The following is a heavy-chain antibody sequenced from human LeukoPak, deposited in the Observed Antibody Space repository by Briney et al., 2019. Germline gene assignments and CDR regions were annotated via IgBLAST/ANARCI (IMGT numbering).Heavy chain of an antibody. J-gene: IGHJ5*02. CDR1: GGSFSGYY. D-gene: IGHD3-10*01. V-gene: IGHV4-34*01. Sequence: SETLSLTCAVYGGSFSGYYWSWIRQPPGKGLEWIGEINHSGSTNYNPSLKSRVTMSVDTSKNQFSLKLSSVTAADTAVYYCAREKLYYYGSGTNWFDPWGQGTLVTVSS. CDR2: INHSGST. CDR3: AREKLYYYGSGTNWFDP.